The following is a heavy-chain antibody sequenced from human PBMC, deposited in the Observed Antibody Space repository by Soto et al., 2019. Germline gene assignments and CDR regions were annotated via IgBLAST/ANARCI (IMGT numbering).Heavy chain of an antibody. CDR2: IFSNDEK. Sequence: QVTLKESGPVLVKPTETLTLTCTVSGFSLSNARMGVSWIRQPPGKALEWLAHIFSNDEKSYSTSLKSRLTIYKDTSKSQVVLTMTNMDPLDTATYYCARIRGSYYYYGMDVWGQGTTVTVSS. J-gene: IGHJ6*02. CDR3: ARIRGSYYYYGMDV. V-gene: IGHV2-26*01. CDR1: GFSLSNARMG. D-gene: IGHD3-10*01.